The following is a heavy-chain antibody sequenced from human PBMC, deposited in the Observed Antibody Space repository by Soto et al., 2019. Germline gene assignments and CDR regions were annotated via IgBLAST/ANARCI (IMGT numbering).Heavy chain of an antibody. CDR2: INHSGST. D-gene: IGHD3-22*01. J-gene: IGHJ5*02. Sequence: SETLSLTCAVYGGSFSGYYWSWIRQPPGKGLEWIGEINHSGSTNYNPSLKSRVTISVDTSKNQFSLKLSSVTAADTAVYYCATRTGHYDSSGYYFWFDPWGQGTLVTVSS. CDR1: GGSFSGYY. CDR3: ATRTGHYDSSGYYFWFDP. V-gene: IGHV4-34*01.